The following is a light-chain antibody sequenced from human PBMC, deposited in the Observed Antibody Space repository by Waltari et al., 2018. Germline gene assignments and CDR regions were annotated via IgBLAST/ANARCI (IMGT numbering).Light chain of an antibody. Sequence: EIVLTQSPATLSLSPGERATLSCRASQSVSSYLAWYQQKPGQAPRLLIYDASNRATGIPARFSGSGSVTDFTLSISSLEPEDFAVYYCHQRANWPWTFGHGTKVEIK. V-gene: IGKV3-11*01. CDR2: DAS. CDR1: QSVSSY. J-gene: IGKJ1*01. CDR3: HQRANWPWT.